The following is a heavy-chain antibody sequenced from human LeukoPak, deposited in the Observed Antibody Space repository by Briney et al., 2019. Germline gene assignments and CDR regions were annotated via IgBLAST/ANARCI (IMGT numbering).Heavy chain of an antibody. Sequence: SETLSLTCAVDGGSFSGYYWSWIRQPPGKGLEWIGEISHSGSSNYNPSRKSRVTISVDTSKNQFSLKRTSVTAADTAVYYCARGDRVTVTMFRPRPYIDYWGQGSLATVSS. CDR3: ARGDRVTVTMFRPRPYIDY. V-gene: IGHV4-34*01. CDR1: GGSFSGYY. CDR2: ISHSGSS. J-gene: IGHJ4*02. D-gene: IGHD4-17*01.